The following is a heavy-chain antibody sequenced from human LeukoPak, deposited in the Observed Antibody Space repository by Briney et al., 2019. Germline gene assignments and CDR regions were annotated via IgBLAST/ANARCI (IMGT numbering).Heavy chain of an antibody. CDR1: GGTFSSYA. Sequence: SVKVSCKASGGTFSSYAISWVRQAPGQGLEWMGGIIPIFGTANYAQKFQGRVTITADESTSTAYMELSSLRSEDTAVYYCARSSAGSSLGYSYGPSYYYYGMDVWGQGTTVTVSS. D-gene: IGHD5-18*01. CDR3: ARSSAGSSLGYSYGPSYYYYGMDV. V-gene: IGHV1-69*13. J-gene: IGHJ6*02. CDR2: IIPIFGTA.